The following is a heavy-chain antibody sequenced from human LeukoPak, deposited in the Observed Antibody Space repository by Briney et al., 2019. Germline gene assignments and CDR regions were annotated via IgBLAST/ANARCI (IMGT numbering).Heavy chain of an antibody. CDR3: AKMWQQLVPPEDYFDY. Sequence: GGSLRLSCAASGFTFSSYAMSWVRQAPGKGLEWVSAISGSGGSTYYADSVKGRFTISRDNSKNTLYLQMNSLRAEDTAVYYCAKMWQQLVPPEDYFDYWGQGTLVAVSS. V-gene: IGHV3-23*01. D-gene: IGHD6-13*01. CDR1: GFTFSSYA. CDR2: ISGSGGST. J-gene: IGHJ4*02.